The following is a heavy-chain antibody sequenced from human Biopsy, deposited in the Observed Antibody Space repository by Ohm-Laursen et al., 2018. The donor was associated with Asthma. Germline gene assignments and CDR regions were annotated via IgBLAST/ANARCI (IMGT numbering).Heavy chain of an antibody. Sequence: ASVKVSCKASGYTFISYAIHWVRQAPGQRLEWMGWINAGNGNTKYSQKFQGRVTITRDTSASTAYMELSSLRSEDTAVYYCARTYCDFLTGQVNDAFDIWGQGTMVTVSS. CDR1: GYTFISYA. D-gene: IGHD3-9*01. V-gene: IGHV1-3*01. CDR2: INAGNGNT. CDR3: ARTYCDFLTGQVNDAFDI. J-gene: IGHJ3*02.